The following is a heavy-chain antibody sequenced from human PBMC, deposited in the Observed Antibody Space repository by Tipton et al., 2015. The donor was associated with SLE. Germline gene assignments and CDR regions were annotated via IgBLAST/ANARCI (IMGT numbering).Heavy chain of an antibody. CDR3: AREGLGYFDL. CDR2: INHSGST. CDR1: GGSFSDFY. Sequence: LRLSCAVYGGSFSDFYWSWVRQPPGKGLEWIGEINHSGSTNYNPSLKSRVTISVDTSKNQFSLKVSSVTAADTAVYYCAREGLGYFDLWGRGTLVTVSS. J-gene: IGHJ2*01. V-gene: IGHV4-34*01. D-gene: IGHD3/OR15-3a*01.